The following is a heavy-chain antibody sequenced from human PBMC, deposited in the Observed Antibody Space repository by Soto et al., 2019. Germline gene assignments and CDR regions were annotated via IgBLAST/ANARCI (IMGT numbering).Heavy chain of an antibody. Sequence: VQLVESGGGLVQPGGSLRLSCAASGFTFSSYWMSWVRQAPGKGLEWVANIKQDGSEKYYVDSVKGRFTISRDNAKNSLYLQMNSLRAEDTAVYYCARDDNVAAQTDAFDIWGQGTMVTVSS. CDR2: IKQDGSEK. CDR3: ARDDNVAAQTDAFDI. D-gene: IGHD6-6*01. CDR1: GFTFSSYW. J-gene: IGHJ3*02. V-gene: IGHV3-7*03.